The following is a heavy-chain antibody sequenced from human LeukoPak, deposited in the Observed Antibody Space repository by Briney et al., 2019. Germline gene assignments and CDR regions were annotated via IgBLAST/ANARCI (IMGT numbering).Heavy chain of an antibody. Sequence: ASVKVSCKASGYTFTGYYMHWVRQAPGQGLEWMGRINPNSGGTNYAQKFQGRVTMTRDTPISTAYMELSRLRSDDTAVYYCARDTFDYHRYYYDSSGVADYWGQGTLVTVSS. J-gene: IGHJ4*02. V-gene: IGHV1-2*06. D-gene: IGHD3-22*01. CDR3: ARDTFDYHRYYYDSSGVADY. CDR2: INPNSGGT. CDR1: GYTFTGYY.